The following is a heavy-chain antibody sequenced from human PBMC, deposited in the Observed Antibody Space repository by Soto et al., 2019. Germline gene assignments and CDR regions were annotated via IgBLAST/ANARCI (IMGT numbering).Heavy chain of an antibody. CDR1: GGSISSGGYY. CDR3: ARYPGRYYDSRGLRWFDP. V-gene: IGHV4-31*03. J-gene: IGHJ5*02. Sequence: SETLSLTCTVSGGSISSGGYYWSWIRQHPGKGLEWIGYIYYSGSTYYNPSLKSRVTISVDTSKNQFSLKLSSVTAADTAVYYCARYPGRYYDSRGLRWFDPWGQGTLVTVSS. D-gene: IGHD3-22*01. CDR2: IYYSGST.